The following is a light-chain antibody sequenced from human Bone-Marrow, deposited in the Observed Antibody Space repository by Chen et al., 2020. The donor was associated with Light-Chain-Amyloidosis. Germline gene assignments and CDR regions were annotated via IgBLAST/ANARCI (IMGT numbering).Light chain of an antibody. CDR2: RDT. V-gene: IGLV3-25*03. CDR1: DLPTKY. CDR3: QSADSSGTYEVI. J-gene: IGLJ2*01. Sequence: SYELTQPPSVSVSPGQTASITCSGDDLPTKYAYWYQQKPGQAPVLVIHRDTERPSGISERFSGSSSGKTATLTISGVQAEDEAAYHCQSADSSGTYEVIFGGGTKLTVL.